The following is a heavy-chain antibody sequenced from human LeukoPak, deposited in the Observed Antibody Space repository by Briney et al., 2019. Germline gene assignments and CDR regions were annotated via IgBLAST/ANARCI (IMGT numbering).Heavy chain of an antibody. J-gene: IGHJ4*02. Sequence: SGPTLVNPTQTLTLTCTFSGFSLNTRGVGVGWIRQPPGRALEWLALIYWDDDRRYSPSLKSRLTITKDTSKNQVVLTITNMDPVDTATYFCAHRENYYDSSVFDNWGQGTLVTVSS. D-gene: IGHD3-22*01. CDR1: GFSLNTRGVG. V-gene: IGHV2-5*02. CDR2: IYWDDDR. CDR3: AHRENYYDSSVFDN.